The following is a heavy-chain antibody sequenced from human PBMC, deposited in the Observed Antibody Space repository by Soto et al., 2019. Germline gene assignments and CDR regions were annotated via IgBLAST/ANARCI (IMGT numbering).Heavy chain of an antibody. J-gene: IGHJ4*02. CDR3: VRTSLVVAAATREDY. D-gene: IGHD2-15*01. CDR2: INSDGSST. Sequence: EVQLVESGGGLVQPGGSLRLSCAASGFTFSSYWMHWVRQAPGKGLVWVSRINSDGSSTSYADSVKGRFTISRDNAKNTLYLQMNSLRAEDTAVYYCVRTSLVVAAATREDYWGQRTLVTVSS. CDR1: GFTFSSYW. V-gene: IGHV3-74*01.